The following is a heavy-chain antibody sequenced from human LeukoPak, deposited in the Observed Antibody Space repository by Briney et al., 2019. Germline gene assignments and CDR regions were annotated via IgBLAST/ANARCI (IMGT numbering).Heavy chain of an antibody. CDR1: GYTFTGYY. V-gene: IGHV1-2*02. CDR3: ARDLSLRWNWCFDL. Sequence: ASVKVSCKASGYTFTGYYMHWVRQAPGQGLEWMGWINPNSGGTNYAQKFQGRVTMTRDTSISTAYMELSRLRSDDTALYYCARDLSLRWNWCFDLWGRGTLVTVSS. J-gene: IGHJ2*01. CDR2: INPNSGGT. D-gene: IGHD4-23*01.